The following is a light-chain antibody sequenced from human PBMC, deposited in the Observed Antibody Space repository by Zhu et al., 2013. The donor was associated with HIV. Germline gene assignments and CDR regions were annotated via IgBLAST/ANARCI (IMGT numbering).Light chain of an antibody. V-gene: IGKV3-20*01. CDR2: DTS. CDR3: QQYGSSPWT. CDR1: QSIRNY. J-gene: IGKJ1*01. Sequence: DIVLTQSPATLSLSPGERATLSCRASQSIRNYLAWYQQKPGQAPRLLISDTSNRATGIPDRFSGSGSGTDFTLTISRLEPEDFAVYYCQQYGSSPWTFGQGTKVEIK.